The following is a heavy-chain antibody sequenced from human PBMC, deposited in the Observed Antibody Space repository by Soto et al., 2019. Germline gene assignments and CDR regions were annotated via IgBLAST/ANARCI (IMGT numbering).Heavy chain of an antibody. Sequence: EVQLVESGGGLAQPGGSLRLSCVASGFSFSDYEMNWVLQAPGKGLEWVAYISSGGSTIHYADSVRGRFTVSRDNARKSLYLQMNTLCVGDTALYYCARDRAAGGYWGQGTLVTVSS. CDR3: ARDRAAGGY. CDR1: GFSFSDYE. J-gene: IGHJ4*02. CDR2: ISSGGSTI. D-gene: IGHD6-13*01. V-gene: IGHV3-48*03.